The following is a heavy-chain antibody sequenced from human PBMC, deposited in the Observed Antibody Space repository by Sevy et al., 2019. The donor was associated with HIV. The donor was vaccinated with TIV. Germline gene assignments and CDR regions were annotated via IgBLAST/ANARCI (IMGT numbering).Heavy chain of an antibody. D-gene: IGHD3-10*01. CDR3: ARDRDGSGSSGGYGLDV. CDR1: GITFSYYT. V-gene: IGHV3-21*01. CDR2: ISSSSSNI. Sequence: GESLKISCVGSGITFSYYTMNWVRQAPGKGLEWVSSISSSSSNIYYADSVKGRFTISRDNAKKSLYLQMNSLRAEDTAVHFCARDRDGSGSSGGYGLDVWGQGTTVTVSS. J-gene: IGHJ6*02.